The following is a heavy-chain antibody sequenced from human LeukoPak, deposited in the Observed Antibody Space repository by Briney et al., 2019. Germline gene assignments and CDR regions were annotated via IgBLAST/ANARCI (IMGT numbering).Heavy chain of an antibody. D-gene: IGHD3-10*01. CDR2: IYPGDSDT. Sequence: GESLKISCQGSGYSFTSYWIGWVRQMPGKGLEWMGIIYPGDSDTRYSPSFQGQVTISADKSISTAYLQWSSLKASDTAMYYCARHSYYGSGSLSPYGMDVWGQGTTVTVSS. CDR3: ARHSYYGSGSLSPYGMDV. CDR1: GYSFTSYW. J-gene: IGHJ6*02. V-gene: IGHV5-51*01.